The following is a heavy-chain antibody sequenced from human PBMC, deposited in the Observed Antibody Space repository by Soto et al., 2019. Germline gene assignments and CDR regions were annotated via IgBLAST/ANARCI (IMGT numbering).Heavy chain of an antibody. CDR2: ISAYNGNT. Sequence: GASVKVSCKASGYTFTSYFITWVRQAPGRGLEWMGWISAYNGNTNYPQMLQGRVTMTTDTTTSAAYMELRSLRSDDTAVYYCARQNYYSGMDVWGQGTTVTVS. CDR3: ARQNYYSGMDV. J-gene: IGHJ6*02. CDR1: GYTFTSYF. V-gene: IGHV1-18*01.